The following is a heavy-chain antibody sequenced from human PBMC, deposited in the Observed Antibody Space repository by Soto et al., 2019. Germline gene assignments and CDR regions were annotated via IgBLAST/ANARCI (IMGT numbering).Heavy chain of an antibody. J-gene: IGHJ4*02. CDR2: ISGSGVST. CDR1: GFIFSSYD. D-gene: IGHD3-10*01. V-gene: IGHV3-23*01. CDR3: VKVRGGFYTYYFDY. Sequence: GGSLRLSCAASGFIFSSYDMNWVRQTPGKGLEWVSGISGSGVSTYYADSVKGRFSISRDNSKNTLYLQMNSLRAEDTAIYYCVKVRGGFYTYYFDYWGQGTLVTVSS.